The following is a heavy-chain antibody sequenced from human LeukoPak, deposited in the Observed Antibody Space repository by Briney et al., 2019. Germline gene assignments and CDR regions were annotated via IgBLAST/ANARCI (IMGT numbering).Heavy chain of an antibody. Sequence: ASVKVSCKDSRYTFTGYYMNWVRQAPGQGLEWMGWSNPNSGGTNYAQKFQGRVTMTRDTSISTAYMELSRLRSDDTAVYYCARWNDVDYWGQGTLVTVSS. CDR1: RYTFTGYY. CDR3: ARWNDVDY. CDR2: SNPNSGGT. D-gene: IGHD1-1*01. V-gene: IGHV1-2*02. J-gene: IGHJ4*02.